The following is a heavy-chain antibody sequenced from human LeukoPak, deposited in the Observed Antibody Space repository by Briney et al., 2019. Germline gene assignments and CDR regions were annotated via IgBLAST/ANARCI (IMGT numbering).Heavy chain of an antibody. D-gene: IGHD6-6*01. Sequence: GGSLRLSCAASGFTFSSYAMSWVRQAPGKGLEWVSAISGSGGSTYYADSVKGRFTISRDNSENTLYLQMNSLRAEDTAVYYCAKGVSSSSYYYYYMDVWGKGTTVTVSS. V-gene: IGHV3-23*01. CDR2: ISGSGGST. CDR1: GFTFSSYA. J-gene: IGHJ6*03. CDR3: AKGVSSSSYYYYYMDV.